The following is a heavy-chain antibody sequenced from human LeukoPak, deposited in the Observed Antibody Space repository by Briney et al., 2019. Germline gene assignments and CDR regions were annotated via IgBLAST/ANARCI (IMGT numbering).Heavy chain of an antibody. CDR3: ARERGYCSSTSCYALVVYFDY. Sequence: PGGSLRLSCAASGFTFSSYWRSWVRQAPGKGLEWVANIKQDGSEKYYVDSVKGRFTISRDNAKNSLYLQMNSLRAEDTAVYYCARERGYCSSTSCYALVVYFDYWGQGTLVTVSS. CDR1: GFTFSSYW. CDR2: IKQDGSEK. V-gene: IGHV3-7*01. D-gene: IGHD2-2*01. J-gene: IGHJ4*02.